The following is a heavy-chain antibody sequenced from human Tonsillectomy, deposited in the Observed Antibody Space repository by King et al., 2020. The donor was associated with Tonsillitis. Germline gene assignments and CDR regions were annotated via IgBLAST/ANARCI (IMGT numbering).Heavy chain of an antibody. V-gene: IGHV3-7*03. CDR1: GFTFSNYW. CDR3: AREIGPLFEEHFDY. D-gene: IGHD1-1*01. CDR2: IKQGGTEK. Sequence: QLVQSGGALVQPGGSLRLSCAASGFTFSNYWMTWVRQAPGKGLEWVANIKQGGTEKYYVDSVKGRFTISRDNAKNLLYLQMNSLRAEDTAVYYCAREIGPLFEEHFDYWGQGTLVTVSS. J-gene: IGHJ4*02.